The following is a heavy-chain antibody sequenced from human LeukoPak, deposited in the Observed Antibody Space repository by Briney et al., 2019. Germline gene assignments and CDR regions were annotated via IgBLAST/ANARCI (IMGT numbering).Heavy chain of an antibody. Sequence: ASVKVSCKASGYTFTSYDINWVRQATGQGLEWMGWMNPNSGNTGYAQKFQGRVTMTRNTSISTAYMELSSLRSEDTAVYYCARDRDHYDILTGYYYYYGMDVWGQGTTVTVSS. J-gene: IGHJ6*02. CDR2: MNPNSGNT. D-gene: IGHD3-9*01. CDR3: ARDRDHYDILTGYYYYYGMDV. CDR1: GYTFTSYD. V-gene: IGHV1-8*01.